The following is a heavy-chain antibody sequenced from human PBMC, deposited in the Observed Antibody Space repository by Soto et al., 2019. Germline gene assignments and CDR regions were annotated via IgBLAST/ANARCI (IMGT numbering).Heavy chain of an antibody. V-gene: IGHV1-2*04. CDR1: GYTFTSYG. Sequence: GASVKVSCKASGYTFTSYGISWVRQAPGQGLEWMGWINPNSGGTNYAQKFQGWVTMTRDTSISTAYMELSRLRSDDTAVYYCARSVIAAWHYYGMDVWGQGTTVTVSS. CDR3: ARSVIAAWHYYGMDV. J-gene: IGHJ6*02. D-gene: IGHD6-13*01. CDR2: INPNSGGT.